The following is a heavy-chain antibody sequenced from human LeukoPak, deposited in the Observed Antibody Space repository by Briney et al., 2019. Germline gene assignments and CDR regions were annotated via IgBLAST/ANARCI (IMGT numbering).Heavy chain of an antibody. Sequence: ASVKVSCKASGYTFTNNYLHWVRRAPGQGLEWMGMIYPRDGSTSYAQNFQGRVTVTRDTSTTTVHMELRGLRSEDTAVYYCARDQEGFDYWGQGTVVTVSS. CDR3: ARDQEGFDY. CDR2: IYPRDGST. V-gene: IGHV1-46*01. CDR1: GYTFTNNY. J-gene: IGHJ4*02.